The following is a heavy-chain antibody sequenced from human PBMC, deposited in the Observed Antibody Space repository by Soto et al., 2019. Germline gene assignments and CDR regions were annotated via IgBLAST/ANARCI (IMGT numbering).Heavy chain of an antibody. Sequence: QVQLQQWGAGLLKPSETLSLTCAVYGGSFSGYYWSWIRQPPGKGLEWIGEINHSGSTNYNPSLKSRVTISVDTSKNQFSLKLSSVTAADTAVYYCARGSIAAAGTWGLVRYWGQGTLVTVSS. V-gene: IGHV4-34*01. CDR3: ARGSIAAAGTWGLVRY. D-gene: IGHD6-13*01. CDR1: GGSFSGYY. CDR2: INHSGST. J-gene: IGHJ4*02.